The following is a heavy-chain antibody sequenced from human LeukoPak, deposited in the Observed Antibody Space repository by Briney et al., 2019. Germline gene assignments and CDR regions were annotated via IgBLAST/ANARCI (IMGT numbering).Heavy chain of an antibody. V-gene: IGHV3-74*01. CDR3: ARGYCSGGSCPGAFGN. CDR1: GFTFSNYW. CDR2: LNTDGTTT. Sequence: PGGSLRLSCAASGFTFSNYWMHWVRLAPGKELVWVSRLNTDGTTTNYADSVKGRFTISRDNAKSALYLQMNSLRAEDTAVYYCARGYCSGGSCPGAFGNWGQGTLVTVSS. J-gene: IGHJ4*02. D-gene: IGHD2-15*01.